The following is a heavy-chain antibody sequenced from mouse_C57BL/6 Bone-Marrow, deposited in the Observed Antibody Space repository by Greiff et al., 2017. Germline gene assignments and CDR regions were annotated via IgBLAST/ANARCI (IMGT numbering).Heavy chain of an antibody. Sequence: QVQLQQSGPELVKPGASVQISCKASGYTFTDYYINWVKQRPGQGLEWIGWIFTGTGSTYSNEKFKGKATLTLDTSSSTAYMLLSSQTSDDSAVYVCASGDYGNNAIAYWGQGTLVTVSA. CDR3: ASGDYGNNAIAY. J-gene: IGHJ3*01. CDR1: GYTFTDYY. V-gene: IGHV1-75*01. CDR2: IFTGTGST. D-gene: IGHD2-1*01.